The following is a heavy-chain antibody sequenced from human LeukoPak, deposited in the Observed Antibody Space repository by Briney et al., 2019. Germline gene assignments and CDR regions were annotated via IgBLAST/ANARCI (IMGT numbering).Heavy chain of an antibody. D-gene: IGHD6-13*01. J-gene: IGHJ4*02. CDR1: GFTFSSYG. Sequence: GGSLRLSCAASGFTFSSYGMHWVRQAPGKGLEWVAFIRYDGSNKYYADSVKGRFTISRDNSKNTLYLQMNSLRAEDTAVYYCAKDGIAAAGAGAYYFDYWGQGTLVTVSS. CDR2: IRYDGSNK. CDR3: AKDGIAAAGAGAYYFDY. V-gene: IGHV3-30*02.